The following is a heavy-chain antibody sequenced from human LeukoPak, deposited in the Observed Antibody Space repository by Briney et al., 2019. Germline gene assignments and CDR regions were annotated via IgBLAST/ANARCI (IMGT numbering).Heavy chain of an antibody. D-gene: IGHD3-10*01. Sequence: ASVKVSCKASGYTFTGYYMHWVRQAPGQGLEWMGWINPNSGGTNYAQKFQGRVTMTRDTSISTAYMELSRLRSDDTAVYYCARDLTMVRGVHGYWGQGTLVTVSS. CDR3: ARDLTMVRGVHGY. CDR1: GYTFTGYY. V-gene: IGHV1-2*02. J-gene: IGHJ4*02. CDR2: INPNSGGT.